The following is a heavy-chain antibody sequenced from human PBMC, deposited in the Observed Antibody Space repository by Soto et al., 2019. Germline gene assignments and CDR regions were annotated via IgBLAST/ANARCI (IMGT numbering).Heavy chain of an antibody. CDR1: GFTFSSYG. D-gene: IGHD3-3*01. CDR2: IWYDGSNK. J-gene: IGHJ4*02. Sequence: PVGSLRLSCAASGFTFSSYGMHWVRQAPGKGLEWVAVIWYDGSNKYYADSVKGRFTISRDNSKNTLYLQMNSLRAEDTAVYYFAGGGVYDFWSGFHDYWGQGTLVTVSS. CDR3: AGGGVYDFWSGFHDY. V-gene: IGHV3-33*01.